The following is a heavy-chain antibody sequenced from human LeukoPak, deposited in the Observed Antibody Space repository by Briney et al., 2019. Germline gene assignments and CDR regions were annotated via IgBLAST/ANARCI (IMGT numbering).Heavy chain of an antibody. D-gene: IGHD2-15*01. CDR1: GFSLSTSGVG. Sequence: SGPTLVKPTQTLTLTCTFSGFSLSTSGVGVGWIRQPPGKALEWLALIYWDDDKRYSPSLKSRLTITKDTSKNQVVLTMTNMDPVDTATYYCAHRPGSNCSGGSCYGAFDIWGQGTMVTVSS. J-gene: IGHJ3*02. CDR3: AHRPGSNCSGGSCYGAFDI. CDR2: IYWDDDK. V-gene: IGHV2-5*02.